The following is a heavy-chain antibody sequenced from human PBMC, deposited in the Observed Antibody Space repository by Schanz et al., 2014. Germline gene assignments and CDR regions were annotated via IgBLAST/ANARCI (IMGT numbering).Heavy chain of an antibody. V-gene: IGHV3-30-3*01. CDR3: ASPSRCSDYGTYFDV. CDR1: GFTFSTYA. J-gene: IGHJ4*02. Sequence: QVQLLQSGGGVVQPGRSLRLSCAASGFTFSTYALHWVRQAPGKGLEWVALISNDGSIKYYADSVEGRFTISRDNSRNTLYLQMNSLRTEDTAVYYCASPSRCSDYGTYFDVWGQGTLVTVSS. D-gene: IGHD4-17*01. CDR2: ISNDGSIK.